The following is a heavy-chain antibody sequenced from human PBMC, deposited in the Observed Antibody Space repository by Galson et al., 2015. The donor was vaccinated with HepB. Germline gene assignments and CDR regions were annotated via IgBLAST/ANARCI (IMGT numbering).Heavy chain of an antibody. D-gene: IGHD1-1*01. Sequence: SLRLSCAASGFTFSSHAMHWVRQAPGKGLEWVAVVSFDGSNKHYADSVKGRFTISRDNSHNTMYLEMNSLRVEDTTVYFCAKGGDGKATFDYWGQGNLVTVSS. J-gene: IGHJ4*02. CDR2: VSFDGSNK. CDR3: AKGGDGKATFDY. CDR1: GFTFSSHA. V-gene: IGHV3-30*18.